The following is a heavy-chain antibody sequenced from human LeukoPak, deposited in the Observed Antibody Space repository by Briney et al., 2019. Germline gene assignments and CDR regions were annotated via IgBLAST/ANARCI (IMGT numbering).Heavy chain of an antibody. CDR2: IYPGDSDT. CDR3: ARLDIVVVPAAVRNYYYYMDV. J-gene: IGHJ6*03. Sequence: GESLKISCKGSGYSFTSYWIGWVRQMPGEGLEWMGIIYPGDSDTRYSPSFQGQVTISADKSISTAYLQWSSLKASDTAMYYCARLDIVVVPAAVRNYYYYMDVWGKGTTVTVSS. V-gene: IGHV5-51*01. CDR1: GYSFTSYW. D-gene: IGHD2-2*02.